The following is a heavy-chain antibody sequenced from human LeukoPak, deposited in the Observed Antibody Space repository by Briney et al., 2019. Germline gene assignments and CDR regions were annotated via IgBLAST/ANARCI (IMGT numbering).Heavy chain of an antibody. J-gene: IGHJ6*04. CDR3: ARAYYYGSGSLMDV. Sequence: PGGSLRLSCAASGFTFSSYSMNWVRQAPGKGLEWVSYISSSSSTIYYADSVKGRFTISRDNAKNSLYLQMNSLRAEDTAVYYCARAYYYGSGSLMDVWGKGTTVTVSS. CDR1: GFTFSSYS. D-gene: IGHD3-10*01. CDR2: ISSSSSTI. V-gene: IGHV3-48*01.